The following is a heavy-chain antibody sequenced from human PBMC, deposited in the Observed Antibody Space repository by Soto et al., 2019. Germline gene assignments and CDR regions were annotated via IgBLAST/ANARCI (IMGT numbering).Heavy chain of an antibody. Sequence: EVQLVQSEGGRVQPGGSLKLSCEASGFTFSVSAIHWVRLASGKGLEWVGRIRTRKNRYVTTYAASVKGRFSLSRDDSKNTAYLQMNSLKTEDTAVYYCARSEYGLDVWGQGTTVIVS. D-gene: IGHD6-6*01. V-gene: IGHV3-73*02. J-gene: IGHJ6*02. CDR1: GFTFSVSA. CDR3: ARSEYGLDV. CDR2: IRTRKNRYVT.